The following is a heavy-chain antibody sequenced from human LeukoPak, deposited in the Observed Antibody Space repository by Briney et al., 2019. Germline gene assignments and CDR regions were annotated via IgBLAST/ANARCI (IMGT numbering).Heavy chain of an antibody. Sequence: PSETLSLTCAVYGGSFSGYYWSWIRQPPGKGLEWIGEINHSGSTNYNPSLKSRVTISVDTSKNQFSLKLSSVTAADTAVYYCAIREGSSWDRAEHFQHWGQGTLVTVSS. V-gene: IGHV4-34*01. CDR3: AIREGSSWDRAEHFQH. J-gene: IGHJ1*01. CDR1: GGSFSGYY. D-gene: IGHD6-13*01. CDR2: INHSGST.